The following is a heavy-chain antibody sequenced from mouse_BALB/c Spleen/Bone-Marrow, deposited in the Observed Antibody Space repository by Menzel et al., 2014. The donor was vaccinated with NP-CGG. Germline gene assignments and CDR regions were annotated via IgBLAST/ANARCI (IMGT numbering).Heavy chain of an antibody. V-gene: IGHV1S81*02. J-gene: IGHJ2*01. CDR3: TRSTMITYFDY. D-gene: IGHD2-4*01. CDR1: GYTFTSYY. Sequence: QVQLKESGAELVKPGASVKLSCKASGYTFTSYYMYWVKQRPGQGLEWIGEINPSNGGTNFNEEFKSKATLTVDKSSSTAYMQLSSLTSEDSAVYYCTRSTMITYFDYWGQGTTLTVSS. CDR2: INPSNGGT.